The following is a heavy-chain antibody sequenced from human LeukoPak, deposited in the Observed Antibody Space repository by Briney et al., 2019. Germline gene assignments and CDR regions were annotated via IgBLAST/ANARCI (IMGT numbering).Heavy chain of an antibody. V-gene: IGHV4-31*03. D-gene: IGHD2-2*01. CDR2: IYYSGST. CDR3: ARDLLPAAMRTPGY. J-gene: IGHJ4*02. Sequence: SETLSLTCTVSGGSISSGGYYWSWLRQHPGKGLEWIGYIYYSGSTYYNPSLKSRVTISVDTSKNQFSLKLSSVTAADTAVYYCARDLLPAAMRTPGYWGQGTLVTVSS. CDR1: GGSISSGGYY.